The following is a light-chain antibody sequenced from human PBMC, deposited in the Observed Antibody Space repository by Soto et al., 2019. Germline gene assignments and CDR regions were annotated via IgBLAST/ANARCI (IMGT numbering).Light chain of an antibody. CDR3: GQRHWPWT. J-gene: IGKJ1*01. V-gene: IGKV3-11*01. CDR2: DAS. CDR1: QSVGDW. Sequence: EIVLTQSPATVSLSPGERATLSCRASQSVGDWLAWYQQKPGQAPRLLIYDASNRATGIPARFSGSGSGTDFTLTISSLEPEEFAVYYCGQRHWPWTVGLGTNVENK.